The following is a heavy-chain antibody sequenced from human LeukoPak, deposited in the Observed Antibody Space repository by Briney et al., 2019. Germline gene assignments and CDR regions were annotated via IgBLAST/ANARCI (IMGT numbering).Heavy chain of an antibody. V-gene: IGHV4-38-2*02. Sequence: SETLSLTCAVSGYPINNAYYWVWIRQPPGKGLEWIGSLYHPDSTYYNPSLKSRVTMSVDTSTNQFSLKLSSVTAADTAVYYCARELMSSSWPRPYLSNDYWGQGTLVTVSS. J-gene: IGHJ4*02. CDR1: GYPINNAYY. D-gene: IGHD6-13*01. CDR2: LYHPDST. CDR3: ARELMSSSWPRPYLSNDY.